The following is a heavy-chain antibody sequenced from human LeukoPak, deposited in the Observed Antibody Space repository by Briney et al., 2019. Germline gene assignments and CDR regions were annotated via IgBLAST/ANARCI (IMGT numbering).Heavy chain of an antibody. CDR1: GFTFDDYA. CDR2: ISWNSGSI. D-gene: IGHD3-10*01. J-gene: IGHJ4*02. V-gene: IGHV3-9*01. CDR3: AKDFGGSGSYYKDY. Sequence: PGRSLRLSCAASGFTFDDYAMHWVRQAPGKGLEWVSGISWNSGSIGYADSVKGRFTISRDNAKNSLYLQMNSLRAEDTALYYCAKDFGGSGSYYKDYWGQGTLVTVSS.